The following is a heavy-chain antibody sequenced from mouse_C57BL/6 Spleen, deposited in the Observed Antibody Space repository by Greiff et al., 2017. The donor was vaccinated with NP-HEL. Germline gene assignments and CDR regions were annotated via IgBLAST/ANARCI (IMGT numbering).Heavy chain of an antibody. Sequence: EVKLMESGGGLVQPGGSLSLSCAASGFTFTDYYMSWVRQPPGKALEWLGFIRNKANGYTTEYSASVKGRFTISRDNSQSILYLQMNALRAEDSATYYCARYSYGSSSFAYWGQGTLVTVSA. CDR1: GFTFTDYY. D-gene: IGHD1-1*01. CDR3: ARYSYGSSSFAY. V-gene: IGHV7-3*01. J-gene: IGHJ3*01. CDR2: IRNKANGYTT.